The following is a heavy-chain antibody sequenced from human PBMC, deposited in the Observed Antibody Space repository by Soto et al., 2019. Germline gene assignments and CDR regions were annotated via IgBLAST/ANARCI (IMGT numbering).Heavy chain of an antibody. V-gene: IGHV3-23*01. CDR2: ISGSGVST. CDR1: GFSFSNYA. Sequence: GGSLRLSCAGSGFSFSNYAMSWVRQAPGKGLEWVSGISGSGVSTYYADSVKGRFTISRDNSKNTLSLQMNSLRAEDTAVYYCAKSYGSSSYYNNAYWGQGTLVTVSS. D-gene: IGHD3-10*01. J-gene: IGHJ4*02. CDR3: AKSYGSSSYYNNAY.